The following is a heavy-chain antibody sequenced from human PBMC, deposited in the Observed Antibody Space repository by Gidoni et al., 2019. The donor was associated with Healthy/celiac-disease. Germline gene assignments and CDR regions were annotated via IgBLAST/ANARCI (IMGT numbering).Heavy chain of an antibody. CDR3: AKDSGPYDFWSGYCPGCGPDAFDI. CDR2: ISYDGSNK. D-gene: IGHD3-3*01. CDR1: GFTFSSYG. J-gene: IGHJ3*02. V-gene: IGHV3-30*18. Sequence: QVQLVESGGGVVQPGRSLRLSCAASGFTFSSYGMHWVRQAPGKGLAWVAVISYDGSNKYYADSVKGRFTISRDNSKNTLYLQMNSLRAEDTAVYYCAKDSGPYDFWSGYCPGCGPDAFDIWGQGTMVTVSS.